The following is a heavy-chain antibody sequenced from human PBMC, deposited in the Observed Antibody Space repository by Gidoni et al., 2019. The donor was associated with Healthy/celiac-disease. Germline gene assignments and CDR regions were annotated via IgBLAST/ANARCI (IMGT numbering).Heavy chain of an antibody. J-gene: IGHJ4*02. D-gene: IGHD4-17*01. Sequence: EVQLLESGGGLVKPGGSLRLSCAASGFTFSSYAMSGVRQAPGKGLEWVSAISGSGGSTYYADSVKGRFTISRDNSKNTLYLQMNSLRAEDTAVYYCAKLYTTVTTFDYWGQGTLVTGSS. V-gene: IGHV3-23*01. CDR2: ISGSGGST. CDR3: AKLYTTVTTFDY. CDR1: GFTFSSYA.